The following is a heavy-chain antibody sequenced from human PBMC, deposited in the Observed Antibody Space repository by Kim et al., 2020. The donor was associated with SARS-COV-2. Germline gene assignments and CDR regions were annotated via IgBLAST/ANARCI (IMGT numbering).Heavy chain of an antibody. J-gene: IGHJ5*02. CDR2: ISSSSSYI. V-gene: IGHV3-21*01. CDR3: ARGTYGSGSYWGWFDP. CDR1: GFTFSSYS. Sequence: GGSLRLSCAASGFTFSSYSMNWVRQAPGKGLEWVSSISSSSSYIYYADSVKGRITITRDNAKNSLYQQRNSLRAEDTAVYYCARGTYGSGSYWGWFDPWGQGTLVTVSS. D-gene: IGHD3-10*01.